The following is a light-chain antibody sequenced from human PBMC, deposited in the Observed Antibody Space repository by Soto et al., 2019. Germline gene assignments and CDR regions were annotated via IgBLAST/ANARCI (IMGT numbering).Light chain of an antibody. V-gene: IGLV2-8*01. CDR3: SSYAGSDNVI. CDR1: NSDVGVYNY. J-gene: IGLJ2*01. Sequence: QSALTQPPSASGSPGQSVTISCTGTNSDVGVYNYVSWYQQHPGKAPRLMIFEVTKRPPGVPDRFSGSKSGNTASLTVSGLQAEDDGDYYCSSYAGSDNVIFGGGTKLTVL. CDR2: EVT.